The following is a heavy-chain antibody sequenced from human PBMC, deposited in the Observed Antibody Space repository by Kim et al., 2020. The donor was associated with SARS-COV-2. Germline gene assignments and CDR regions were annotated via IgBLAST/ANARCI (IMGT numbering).Heavy chain of an antibody. D-gene: IGHD6-19*01. Sequence: SVKCRFTISRDNAMNSLYLQMNSLRAEDTAVYYCAREGYSSGWYWENCDYWGQGTLVTVSS. V-gene: IGHV3-11*05. CDR3: AREGYSSGWYWENCDY. J-gene: IGHJ4*02.